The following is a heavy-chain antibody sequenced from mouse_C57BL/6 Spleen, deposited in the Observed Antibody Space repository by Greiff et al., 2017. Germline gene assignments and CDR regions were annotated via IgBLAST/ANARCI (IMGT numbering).Heavy chain of an antibody. Sequence: VMLVESGPGLVAPSPSLSITCTVSGFSLTSYGVDWVRQSPGKGLEWLGVIWGVGSTNYNSALKSRLGISKDNSTGQVFLKMNSLQTDDNPMYYCDSRYSTYVGFAYWGQGTLLTVSA. CDR3: DSRYSTYVGFAY. V-gene: IGHV2-6*01. CDR1: GFSLTSYG. J-gene: IGHJ3*01. CDR2: IWGVGST. D-gene: IGHD2-5*01.